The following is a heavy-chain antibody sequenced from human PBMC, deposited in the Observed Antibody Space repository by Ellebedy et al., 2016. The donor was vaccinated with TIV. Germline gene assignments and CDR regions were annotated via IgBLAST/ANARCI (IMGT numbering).Heavy chain of an antibody. V-gene: IGHV3-23*01. D-gene: IGHD3-22*01. Sequence: PGGSLRLSCAASGITFSSYAMSWVRQAPGKGLEWVSAISGSGGSTYYADSVKGRFTISRDNSKNTLYLQMNSLRAEDTAVYYCAKYYDSSVSYYFDYWGQGTLVTVSS. J-gene: IGHJ4*02. CDR2: ISGSGGST. CDR3: AKYYDSSVSYYFDY. CDR1: GITFSSYA.